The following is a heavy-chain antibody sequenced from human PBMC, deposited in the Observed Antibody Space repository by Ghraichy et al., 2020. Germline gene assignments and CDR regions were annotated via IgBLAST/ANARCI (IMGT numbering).Heavy chain of an antibody. CDR2: IWYDGSNK. D-gene: IGHD3-10*01. V-gene: IGHV3-30*02. Sequence: GGSLRLSCAASGFTFSSYGMHWVRQAPGKGLEWVAVIWYDGSNKYYADSVKGRFTISRDNSKNTLYLQMNSLRAEDTAVYYCAKGFYYSSGSYDYWGQGTLVTVSS. J-gene: IGHJ4*02. CDR1: GFTFSSYG. CDR3: AKGFYYSSGSYDY.